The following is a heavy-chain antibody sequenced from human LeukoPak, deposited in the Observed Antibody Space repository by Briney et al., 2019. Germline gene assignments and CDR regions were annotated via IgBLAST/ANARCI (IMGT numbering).Heavy chain of an antibody. Sequence: GGSLRLSCAASGLTLSSHWMSWVRQAPGKGPEWVANINQDGRLIYYLQSVKGRFTISRDNAKNSLHLQMNSLRVEDTAVYYCTRDPIQGVRVYYGMDVWGQGTTVTVSS. J-gene: IGHJ6*02. CDR2: INQDGRLI. V-gene: IGHV3-7*01. CDR1: GLTLSSHW. CDR3: TRDPIQGVRVYYGMDV.